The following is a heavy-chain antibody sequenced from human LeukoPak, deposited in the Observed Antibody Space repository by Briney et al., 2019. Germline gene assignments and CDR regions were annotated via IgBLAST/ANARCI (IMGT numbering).Heavy chain of an antibody. D-gene: IGHD3-10*01. CDR1: GFTFSSYW. CDR3: AKAGRRDSVFDY. V-gene: IGHV3-7*04. Sequence: PGGSLRPSCAASGFTFSSYWMSWVRQAPGKGLEWVANIKQDESEKHYVDSVKGRFTISRDNAKNSLYLQMNILRADDTAVYYCAKAGRRDSVFDYWGHGSLVTVSS. CDR2: IKQDESEK. J-gene: IGHJ4*01.